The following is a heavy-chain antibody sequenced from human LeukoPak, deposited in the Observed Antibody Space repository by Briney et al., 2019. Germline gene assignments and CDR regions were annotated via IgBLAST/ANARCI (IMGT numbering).Heavy chain of an antibody. V-gene: IGHV3-23*01. CDR3: AKSGVAARPPPTNFDY. Sequence: GGSLRLSCAASGFTFSSYAMSWVRQAPGKGLEWVSGISGSGTSTYYADSVKGRFTISRDNSKNTLYLQMNSLRAEDTAVYYCAKSGVAARPPPTNFDYWGQGTLVTVSS. CDR1: GFTFSSYA. CDR2: ISGSGTST. J-gene: IGHJ4*02. D-gene: IGHD6-6*01.